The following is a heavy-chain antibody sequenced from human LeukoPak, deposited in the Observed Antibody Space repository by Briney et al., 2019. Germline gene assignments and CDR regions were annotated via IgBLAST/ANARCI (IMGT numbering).Heavy chain of an antibody. D-gene: IGHD6-19*01. CDR1: GFTFSSYA. CDR3: ARDVAVAVLYFDY. Sequence: PGGSLRLSCAASGFTFSSYAMHWVRQAPGKGLEYVSAISSNGGSTYYANSVKGRFTISRDSAKNSLYLQMNSLRAEDTAVYYCARDVAVAVLYFDYWGQGTLVTVSS. CDR2: ISSNGGST. J-gene: IGHJ4*02. V-gene: IGHV3-64*01.